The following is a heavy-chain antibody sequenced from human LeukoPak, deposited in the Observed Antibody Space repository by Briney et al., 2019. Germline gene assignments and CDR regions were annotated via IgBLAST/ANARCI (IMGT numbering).Heavy chain of an antibody. V-gene: IGHV1-2*02. J-gene: IGHJ4*02. D-gene: IGHD5-18*01. CDR1: GYTFTGYY. CDR2: INPNSGGT. CDR3: AKNLRGYNYGFDY. Sequence: ASVKVSCKASGYTFTGYYMHWVRQAPGQGLEWMGWINPNSGGTNYAQKFQGRVTMTRDTSISTACMELSRLRSDDTAVYYCAKNLRGYNYGFDYWGQGTLVTVSS.